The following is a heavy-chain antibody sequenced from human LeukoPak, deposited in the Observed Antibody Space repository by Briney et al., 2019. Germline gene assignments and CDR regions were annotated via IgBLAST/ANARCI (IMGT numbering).Heavy chain of an antibody. CDR1: GLTFSVSA. V-gene: IGHV3-73*01. CDR3: THPAYYYNVDV. CDR2: IKTKADNYAT. D-gene: IGHD6-25*01. Sequence: GGSLRLSCSASGLTFSVSAIHWVRQASGKGLEWVGRIKTKADNYATAYAASVKGRFTISRDESTNTAYLQMNSLKTEDTAVYYCTHPAYYYNVDVWGKGTTVTVSS. J-gene: IGHJ6*04.